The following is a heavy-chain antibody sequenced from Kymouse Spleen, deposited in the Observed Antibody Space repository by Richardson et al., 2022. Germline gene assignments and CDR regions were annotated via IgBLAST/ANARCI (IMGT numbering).Heavy chain of an antibody. Sequence: QVQLQQWGAGLLKPSETLSLTCAVYGGSFSGYYWSWIRQPPGKGLEWIGEINHSGSTNYNPSLKSRVTISVDTSKNQFSLKLSSVTAADTAVYYCAGSIAVAGTLYYYYGMDVWGQGTTVTVSS. CDR3: AGSIAVAGTLYYYYGMDV. CDR2: INHSGST. CDR1: GGSFSGYY. V-gene: IGHV4-34*01. D-gene: IGHD6-19*01. J-gene: IGHJ6*02.